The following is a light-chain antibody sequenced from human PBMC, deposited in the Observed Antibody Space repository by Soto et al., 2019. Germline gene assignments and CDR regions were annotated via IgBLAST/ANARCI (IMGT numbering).Light chain of an antibody. Sequence: ENVLTQCSGTPSFFPGERTTLSCRARQSVSSIYLAWYQQKPGQAPRLLIYGASSRATGIPDRFSGSGSGTDFTLTISRLEPEDFAVYYCQQYGSSRWTFGQGTKVDI. CDR2: GAS. J-gene: IGKJ1*01. CDR1: QSVSSIY. V-gene: IGKV3-20*01. CDR3: QQYGSSRWT.